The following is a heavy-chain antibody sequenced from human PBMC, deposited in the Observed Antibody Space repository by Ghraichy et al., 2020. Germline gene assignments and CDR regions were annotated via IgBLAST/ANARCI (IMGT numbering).Heavy chain of an antibody. CDR3: AGAPVLGATRYFDY. V-gene: IGHV4-34*01. D-gene: IGHD1-26*01. Sequence: SETLSLTCAVYGGSFSGYYWSWIRQPPGKGLEWIGEINHSGSTNYNPSLKSRVTISVDTSKNQFSLKLSSVTAADTAVYYCAGAPVLGATRYFDYWGQGTLVTVSS. CDR2: INHSGST. J-gene: IGHJ4*02. CDR1: GGSFSGYY.